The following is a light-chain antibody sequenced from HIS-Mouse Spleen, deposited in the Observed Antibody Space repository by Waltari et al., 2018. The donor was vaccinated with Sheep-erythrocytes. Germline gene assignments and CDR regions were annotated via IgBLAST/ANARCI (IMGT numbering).Light chain of an antibody. CDR2: RNK. V-gene: IGLV1-47*01. Sequence: QSVLTQPPSASGTPGQRVTISCSGSSSNIGSNYVYWYQQLPGTAPKLLIYRNKQRPSAVPARFSGSKSGTSASLAISGLRSEDEADYYCAAWDDSLSGPVFGGGTKLTVL. CDR1: SSNIGSNY. CDR3: AAWDDSLSGPV. J-gene: IGLJ3*02.